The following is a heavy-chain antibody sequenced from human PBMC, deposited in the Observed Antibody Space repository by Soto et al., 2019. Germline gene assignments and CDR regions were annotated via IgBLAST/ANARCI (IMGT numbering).Heavy chain of an antibody. CDR2: IYYSGST. CDR3: ARLHYYYYMDV. Sequence: PSETLSLTCTVSGGSISSYYWSLIRQPPGKGLEWIGYIYYSGSTNYNPSLKSRVTISVDTSKNQFSLKLSSVTAADTAVYYCARLHYYYYMDVWGKGTTVTVSS. CDR1: GGSISSYY. J-gene: IGHJ6*03. V-gene: IGHV4-59*08.